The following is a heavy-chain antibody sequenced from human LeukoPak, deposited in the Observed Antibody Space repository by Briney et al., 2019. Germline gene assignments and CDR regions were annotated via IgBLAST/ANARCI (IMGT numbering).Heavy chain of an antibody. CDR3: ARENAVTTHPFDS. J-gene: IGHJ4*02. CDR2: LYHTGRS. V-gene: IGHV4-30-4*01. D-gene: IGHD4-17*01. CDR1: GGSLTNGDYF. Sequence: SETLSLTCTVFGGSLTNGDYFWSWIRQPPGKGLEWVGYLYHTGRSYYNPSLKTRLTLSMDTSKNQFSLRLSSVTAADTAVYYCARENAVTTHPFDSWGQGTLVTVSS.